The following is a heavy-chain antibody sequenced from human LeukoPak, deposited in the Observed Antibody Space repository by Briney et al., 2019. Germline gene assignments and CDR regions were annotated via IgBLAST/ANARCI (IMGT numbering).Heavy chain of an antibody. V-gene: IGHV3-74*01. CDR3: ARWETTVTTLDY. D-gene: IGHD4-17*01. CDR1: GFTFSSYW. CDR2: INSDGSST. J-gene: IGHJ4*02. Sequence: PGGFLRLSCAASGFTFSSYWMHWVRQAPGKGLVWVSRINSDGSSTTYADSVKGRFTISRDNAKNTLYLQMNSLRAEDTAVYYCARWETTVTTLDYWGQGTLVTVSS.